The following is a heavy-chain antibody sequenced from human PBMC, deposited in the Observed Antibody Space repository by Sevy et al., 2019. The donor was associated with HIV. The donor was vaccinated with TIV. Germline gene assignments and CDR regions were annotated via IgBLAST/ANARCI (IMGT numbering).Heavy chain of an antibody. V-gene: IGHV3-21*01. J-gene: IGHJ6*02. CDR1: GFTFSSYS. D-gene: IGHD2-2*01. CDR2: ISSSSSYI. Sequence: GGSLRLSCAASGFTFSSYSMNWVRQAPGKGLEWVSSISSSSSYIYYADSVKGRFTISRDNAKNSLYLQMNSLRAEDTAVYYCASTGGRDIVVVPAATDVSHYYGMDVWGQGTTVTVSS. CDR3: ASTGGRDIVVVPAATDVSHYYGMDV.